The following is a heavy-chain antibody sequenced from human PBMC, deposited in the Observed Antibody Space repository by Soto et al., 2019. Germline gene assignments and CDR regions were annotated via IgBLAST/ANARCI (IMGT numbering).Heavy chain of an antibody. J-gene: IGHJ4*02. Sequence: QVQLQESGPGLVRPSGSLSVTCAVPGDSISRRHWWSWVRQSPGKGLEWIGEISHSGITNYNPSLKSRVTISGDKSKNQLSLKLTSVTAADTAVYYCARVRYDSSGFDHWGQGTLVSVSS. D-gene: IGHD3-22*01. V-gene: IGHV4-4*02. CDR2: ISHSGIT. CDR1: GDSISRRHW. CDR3: ARVRYDSSGFDH.